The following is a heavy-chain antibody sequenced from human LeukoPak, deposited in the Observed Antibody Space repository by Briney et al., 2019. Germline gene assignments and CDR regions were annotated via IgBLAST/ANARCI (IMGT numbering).Heavy chain of an antibody. CDR3: ARGIEMATDAFDI. CDR2: IILILGIA. J-gene: IGHJ3*02. Sequence: SVKVSCKASGGTFSSYAISWVRQAPGQGLEWMGRIILILGIANYAQKYQGRVTITADKSTSTAYMELSSLRSEDTAVYYCARGIEMATDAFDIWGQGTMVTVSS. V-gene: IGHV1-69*04. CDR1: GGTFSSYA. D-gene: IGHD5-24*01.